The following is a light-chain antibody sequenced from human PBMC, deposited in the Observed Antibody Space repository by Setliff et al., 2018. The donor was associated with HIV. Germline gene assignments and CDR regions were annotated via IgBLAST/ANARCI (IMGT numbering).Light chain of an antibody. CDR3: SSYTSSGTLFV. CDR1: NSDIGGYDY. V-gene: IGLV2-14*01. J-gene: IGLJ1*01. Sequence: QPVLAQPASVSGSPGQSITISCTGTNSDIGGYDYVYWYQQQPGKAPKLMIYEVSGRPSGVSYRFSGSKSGTTASLTISGLQTEDEADYFCSSYTSSGTLFVFGTGTKVTVL. CDR2: EVS.